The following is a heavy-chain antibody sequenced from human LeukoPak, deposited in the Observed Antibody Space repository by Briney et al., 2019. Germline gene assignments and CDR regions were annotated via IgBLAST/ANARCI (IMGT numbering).Heavy chain of an antibody. Sequence: PGGSLRLSCAASGFTFSNYAMSWVRQAPGKGLEWVSGISGSGSSTYYADSVKGRFTISRDNSKNTLYLQMNSLRAEDTAVYYCGGVSSGYSKYYYYYGMDVWGQGTTVTVSS. D-gene: IGHD3-22*01. CDR1: GFTFSNYA. CDR3: GGVSSGYSKYYYYYGMDV. V-gene: IGHV3-23*01. J-gene: IGHJ6*02. CDR2: ISGSGSST.